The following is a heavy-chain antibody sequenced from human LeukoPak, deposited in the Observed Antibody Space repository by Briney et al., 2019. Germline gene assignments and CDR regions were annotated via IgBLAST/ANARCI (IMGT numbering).Heavy chain of an antibody. Sequence: GGSLRLSCAASGFTFSSYAMSWVRQAPGKGLEWVSTIGSSGDSTYCADSVKGRFTISRDSSKNTLYLQMNSLRAEDTAVYFCAKLGSSTVAFDHWGQGTLVTVSS. CDR2: IGSSGDST. V-gene: IGHV3-23*01. D-gene: IGHD6-6*01. CDR3: AKLGSSTVAFDH. J-gene: IGHJ4*02. CDR1: GFTFSSYA.